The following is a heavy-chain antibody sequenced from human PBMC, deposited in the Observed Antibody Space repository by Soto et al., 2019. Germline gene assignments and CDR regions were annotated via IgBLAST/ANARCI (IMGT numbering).Heavy chain of an antibody. Sequence: GASVKVSCKASGYTFTSYGISWVRQAPGQGLEWMGWISAYNGNTNYAQKLQGRVTMTTDTSTSTAYMELRSLRSDDTAVYYCARGMPGILTGYYKPYYYGMDVWGQGTTVTVSS. CDR1: GYTFTSYG. D-gene: IGHD3-9*01. CDR2: ISAYNGNT. V-gene: IGHV1-18*04. J-gene: IGHJ6*02. CDR3: ARGMPGILTGYYKPYYYGMDV.